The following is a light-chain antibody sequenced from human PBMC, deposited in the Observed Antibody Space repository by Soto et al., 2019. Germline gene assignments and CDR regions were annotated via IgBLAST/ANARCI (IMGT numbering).Light chain of an antibody. CDR2: SNN. CDR3: AAWDDGLNGVV. Sequence: QSVLTQPPSASGTPGQRGTISCSGSRSNIGSNTVNWYQQLPGTAPKLLIYSNNQRPSGVPDRFSGSKSGTSASLAISGLQSEDEADYDCAAWDDGLNGVVFGGGTKLTVL. V-gene: IGLV1-44*01. J-gene: IGLJ2*01. CDR1: RSNIGSNT.